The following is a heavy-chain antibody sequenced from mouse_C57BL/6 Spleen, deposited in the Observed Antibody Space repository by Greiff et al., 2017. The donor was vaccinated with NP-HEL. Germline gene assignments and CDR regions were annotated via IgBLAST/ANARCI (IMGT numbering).Heavy chain of an antibody. V-gene: IGHV3-6*01. CDR3: ARLITTVAPFDY. CDR1: GYSITSGYY. CDR2: ISYDGSN. Sequence: ESGPGLVKPSQSLSLTCSVTGYSITSGYYWNWIRQFPGNKLEWMGYISYDGSNNYNPSLKNRISITRDTSKNQFFLKLNSVTTEDTATYYCARLITTVAPFDYWGQGTTLTVSS. D-gene: IGHD1-1*01. J-gene: IGHJ2*01.